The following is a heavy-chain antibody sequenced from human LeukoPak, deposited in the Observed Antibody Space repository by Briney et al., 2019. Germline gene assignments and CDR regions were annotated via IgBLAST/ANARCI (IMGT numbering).Heavy chain of an antibody. Sequence: SETLSLTCTVSGGSISTFYWGWIRQPPGKGLEWIGYIYYSGSTYYNPSLKSRVTISVDTSKNQFSLKVSSVTAADTAVYYCARRQVGAYYFDYWGQGTLVTVSS. CDR1: GGSISTFY. D-gene: IGHD1-26*01. CDR2: IYYSGST. J-gene: IGHJ4*02. CDR3: ARRQVGAYYFDY. V-gene: IGHV4-59*08.